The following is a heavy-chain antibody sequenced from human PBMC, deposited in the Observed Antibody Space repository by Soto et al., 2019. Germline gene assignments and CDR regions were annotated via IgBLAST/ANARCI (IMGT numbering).Heavy chain of an antibody. Sequence: GGSLRLSCAASGFTFSSYWMSWVRQAPGKGLEWVANLKQDGSERYSADSVKGRFSISRDNAKNSLYLQMNSLRGEDTAVYYCARLFTATNAYDIWGQGTMVTVSS. CDR1: GFTFSSYW. D-gene: IGHD4-17*01. CDR2: LKQDGSER. CDR3: ARLFTATNAYDI. V-gene: IGHV3-7*01. J-gene: IGHJ3*02.